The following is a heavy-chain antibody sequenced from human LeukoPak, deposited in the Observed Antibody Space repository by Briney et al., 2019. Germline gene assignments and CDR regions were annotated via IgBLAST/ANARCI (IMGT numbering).Heavy chain of an antibody. CDR1: GFTVSSNY. J-gene: IGHJ5*02. D-gene: IGHD3-10*01. Sequence: PGGSLRLSCAASGFTVSSNYISWVRQAPGKGLEWVSVIYSGGSTYYADSVKGRFTISRDNSKNTLYLQMNSLRAEDTAVYYCARDLSGSGLNWFDPWGQGTLVAVSS. CDR2: IYSGGST. CDR3: ARDLSGSGLNWFDP. V-gene: IGHV3-53*01.